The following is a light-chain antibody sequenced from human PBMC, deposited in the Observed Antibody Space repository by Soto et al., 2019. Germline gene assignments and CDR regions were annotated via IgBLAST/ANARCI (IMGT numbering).Light chain of an antibody. Sequence: DIVMTQSPATLSVSPGERATLSCRASQSVSTNLAWYQRKPGQAPRLLIHGASTRATGVPARFSGTGSGTAFALTTGSLQSEDLAVYYCQQYNLWPWTFGQGTKVEIK. CDR3: QQYNLWPWT. CDR2: GAS. J-gene: IGKJ1*01. CDR1: QSVSTN. V-gene: IGKV3-15*01.